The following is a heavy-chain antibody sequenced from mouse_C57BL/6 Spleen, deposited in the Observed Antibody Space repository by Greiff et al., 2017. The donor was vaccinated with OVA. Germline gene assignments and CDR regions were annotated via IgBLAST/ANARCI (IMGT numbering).Heavy chain of an antibody. D-gene: IGHD1-1*01. V-gene: IGHV1-82*01. J-gene: IGHJ2*01. CDR2: IYPGDGAT. CDR3: ARCYYGSSDYFDY. CDR1: GYAFSSSW. Sequence: QVQLQQSGPELVKPGASVKISCKASGYAFSSSWMNWVKQRPGKGLEWIGRIYPGDGATNYNGKFKGKATLTADKSSSTAYMQLSSLTSEDAAVYFCARCYYGSSDYFDYWGQGTTLTVSA.